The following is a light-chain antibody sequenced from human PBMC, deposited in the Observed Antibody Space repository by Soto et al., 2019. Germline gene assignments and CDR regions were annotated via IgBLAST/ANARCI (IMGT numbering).Light chain of an antibody. J-gene: IGKJ5*01. Sequence: IVLRQSPGTLSFSPGERATLSCRAIQSVSSSYLAWYQQKPGQAPRLLIYGASSRATGIPARFSGSGSGTDFTLTISSLEPEDFAVYYCQQRSNWPPITFGQGTRLEIK. CDR1: QSVSSSY. CDR2: GAS. V-gene: IGKV3D-20*02. CDR3: QQRSNWPPIT.